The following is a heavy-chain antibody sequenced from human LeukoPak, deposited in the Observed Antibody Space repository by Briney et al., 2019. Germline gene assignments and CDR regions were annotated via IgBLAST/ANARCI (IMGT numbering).Heavy chain of an antibody. CDR1: GFTFSDYA. J-gene: IGHJ4*02. D-gene: IGHD5-12*01. CDR3: AKGTRGYSAYTFDY. CDR2: ISVSGGTT. Sequence: GGSLRLSCAASGFTFSDYAMSWVRQAPGGGLEWVSVISVSGGTTSYADPVKGRFTISRDSSKNTLSLQMTSLRADDTAVYYCAKGTRGYSAYTFDYWGQGALVTVSS. V-gene: IGHV3-23*01.